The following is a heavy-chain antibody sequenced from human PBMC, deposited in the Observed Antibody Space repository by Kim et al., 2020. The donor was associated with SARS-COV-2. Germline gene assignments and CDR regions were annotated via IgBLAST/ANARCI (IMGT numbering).Heavy chain of an antibody. D-gene: IGHD3-10*01. J-gene: IGHJ4*02. CDR3: AKDGTSGTFPDY. CDR2: ISFDGSKT. Sequence: GGSLRLSCAVSGFTFRNYGMHWVRQAPGKGLEWVALISFDGSKTYYVDSVKGRFTISRDNSKNTLFLHMFALGDEDTAVYYCAKDGTSGTFPDYWGQGTLVTVSS. V-gene: IGHV3-30*18. CDR1: GFTFRNYG.